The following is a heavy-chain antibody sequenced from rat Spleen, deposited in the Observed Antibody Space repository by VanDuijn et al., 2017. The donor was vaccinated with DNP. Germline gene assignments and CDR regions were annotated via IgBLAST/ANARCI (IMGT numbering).Heavy chain of an antibody. J-gene: IGHJ3*01. V-gene: IGHV2S12*01. CDR2: ISSDGRT. CDR1: GFSLTSYG. D-gene: IGHD4-3*01. Sequence: QVRLKESGPGLVQPSQTLSLTCTVSGFSLTSYGVSWVRQPPGKGLEWIAGISSDGRTYYNSALKSRLSISRDTSKSQVFLKMNSLQTEDTAIYFCTRDWIRGPFAYWGQGTLVTVSS. CDR3: TRDWIRGPFAY.